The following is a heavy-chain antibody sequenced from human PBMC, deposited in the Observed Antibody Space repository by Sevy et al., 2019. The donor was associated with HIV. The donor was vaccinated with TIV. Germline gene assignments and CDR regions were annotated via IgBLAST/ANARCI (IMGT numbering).Heavy chain of an antibody. CDR1: GFTFRSYA. V-gene: IGHV3-23*01. D-gene: IGHD2-2*01. CDR2: ISGSGGST. J-gene: IGHJ4*02. CDR3: AREGVPAAIGLDY. Sequence: GRSLRLSCAASGFTFRSYAMSWVRQAPGKGLEWVAVISGSGGSTFYADSVKGRFTISRDNSKNTLYMQMNSLRAEDTAVYFCAREGVPAAIGLDYWGQGALVTVSS.